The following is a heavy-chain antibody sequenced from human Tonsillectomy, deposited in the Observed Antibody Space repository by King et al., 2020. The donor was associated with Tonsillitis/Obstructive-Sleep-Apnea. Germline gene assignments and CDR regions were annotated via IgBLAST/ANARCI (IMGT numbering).Heavy chain of an antibody. CDR1: EFTFSSYS. J-gene: IGHJ6*03. CDR3: ARSEDIVVVPAAIDFYFYYMDV. Sequence: VQLVESGGGLVKPGGSLRLSCAASEFTFSSYSMNWVRQAPGKGLEWVSSISSSSSYIYYADSVKGRFTISRDNAKNSLYLQMNSLRAEDTAVYYCARSEDIVVVPAAIDFYFYYMDVWGKGTTVTVSS. CDR2: ISSSSSYI. D-gene: IGHD2-2*02. V-gene: IGHV3-21*01.